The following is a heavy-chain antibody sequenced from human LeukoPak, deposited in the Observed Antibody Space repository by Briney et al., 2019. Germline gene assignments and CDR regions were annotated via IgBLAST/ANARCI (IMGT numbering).Heavy chain of an antibody. V-gene: IGHV4-39*01. CDR1: GDSISSSSYY. D-gene: IGHD4-23*01. CDR2: IPYSGST. J-gene: IGHJ4*01. CDR3: ATVLNAYFFNY. Sequence: SETLSLTCTVSGDSISSSSYYWGWIRQPPGKGLEWIGSIPYSGSTFYNPSLKSRVTISVDTSKNQFSLKLTSVTAADTAVYYCATVLNAYFFNYWGNGTLVTVSS.